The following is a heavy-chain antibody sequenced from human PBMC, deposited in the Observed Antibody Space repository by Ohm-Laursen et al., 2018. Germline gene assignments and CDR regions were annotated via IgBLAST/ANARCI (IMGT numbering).Heavy chain of an antibody. D-gene: IGHD4-17*01. J-gene: IGHJ4*02. Sequence: SQTLSLTCTISGGSVSSGGYYWSWIRQPPGKGLEWIGYIYSSGSTNYNPSLKSRVTISIDTSKNHFSLKLTSVTAADTAVYYCARGGLTTVTTPFDYWGQGTLVTVSS. V-gene: IGHV4-61*03. CDR1: GGSVSSGGYY. CDR3: ARGGLTTVTTPFDY. CDR2: IYSSGST.